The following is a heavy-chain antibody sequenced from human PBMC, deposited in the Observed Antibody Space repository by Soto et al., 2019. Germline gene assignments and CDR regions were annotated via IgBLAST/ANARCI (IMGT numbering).Heavy chain of an antibody. CDR3: AKDSANYDFWSGYFTN. J-gene: IGHJ4*02. CDR1: GFTFSSYA. D-gene: IGHD3-3*01. CDR2: ISGSGGST. V-gene: IGHV3-23*01. Sequence: GGSLRLSCAASGFTFSSYAMSWVRQAPWKGLEWVSAISGSGGSTYYADSVKGRFTISRDNSKNTLYLQMNSLRAEDTAVYYCAKDSANYDFWSGYFTNWGQGTLVTVSS.